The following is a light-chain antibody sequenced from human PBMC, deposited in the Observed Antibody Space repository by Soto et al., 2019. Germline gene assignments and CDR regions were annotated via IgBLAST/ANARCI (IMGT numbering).Light chain of an antibody. CDR3: QKYNSAPWT. CDR2: VAS. J-gene: IGKJ1*01. Sequence: DIQMTQSPSSLSASVGDRVTITCRASQGISNHLAWYQQQPGKVPKLLIYVASTLQSSVPSRFSGSGSGTDFTLTISSLQPEDVASYYCQKYNSAPWTFGQGTKVEIK. V-gene: IGKV1-27*01. CDR1: QGISNH.